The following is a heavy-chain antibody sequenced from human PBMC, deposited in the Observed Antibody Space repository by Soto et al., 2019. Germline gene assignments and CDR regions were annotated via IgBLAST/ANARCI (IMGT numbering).Heavy chain of an antibody. CDR1: GFTFGDYA. V-gene: IGHV3-49*03. CDR3: TRCKRVPAAIGFDP. D-gene: IGHD2-2*01. Sequence: GGSLRLSCTASGFTFGDYAMSWFRQAPGKGLEWVGFIRSKAYGGTTEYAASVKGRFTISRDDSKSIAYLQINSLKTEDTAVYYGTRCKRVPAAIGFDPWGQGTLVTVSS. CDR2: IRSKAYGGTT. J-gene: IGHJ5*02.